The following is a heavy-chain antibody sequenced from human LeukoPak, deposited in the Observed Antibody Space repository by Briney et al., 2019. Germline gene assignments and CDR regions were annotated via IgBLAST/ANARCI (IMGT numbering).Heavy chain of an antibody. Sequence: SETLSLTCTVSGDSISSYYWSWIRQPPGKGLEWIGYIYYSGSTNYNPSLKSRVTISVDTSKNQFSLKLSSVTAADTAVYYCARDCSSTSCYDYWGQGTLVTVSS. CDR3: ARDCSSTSCYDY. D-gene: IGHD2-2*01. CDR1: GDSISSYY. J-gene: IGHJ4*02. CDR2: IYYSGST. V-gene: IGHV4-59*01.